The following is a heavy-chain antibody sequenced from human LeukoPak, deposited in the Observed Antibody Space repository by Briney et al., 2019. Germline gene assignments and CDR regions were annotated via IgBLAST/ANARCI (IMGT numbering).Heavy chain of an antibody. V-gene: IGHV4-39*01. J-gene: IGHJ5*02. CDR1: GGSISSSSYY. D-gene: IGHD2-2*01. CDR2: IYYSGST. CDR3: ARQGAHIVVDP. Sequence: SKTLSLTCTVSGGSISSSSYYWGWIRQPPGKGLEWIGSIYYSGSTYYNPSLKSRVTISVDTSKNQFSLKLSSVTAADTAVYYCARQGAHIVVDPWGQGTLVTVSS.